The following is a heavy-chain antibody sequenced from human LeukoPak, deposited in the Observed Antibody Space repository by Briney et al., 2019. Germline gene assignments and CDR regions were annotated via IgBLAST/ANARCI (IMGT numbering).Heavy chain of an antibody. CDR2: INHSGST. CDR1: GGSFSGYY. V-gene: IGHV4-34*01. CDR3: ASRGGYYYGNYFDY. J-gene: IGHJ4*02. Sequence: SETLSLTCAVYGGSFSGYYWSWIRQPPGKGLEWIGEINHSGSTNYNPSLKSRVTISVDTSKNQFSLKLSSGAAADTAVYYCASRGGYYYGNYFDYWGQGTLVTVSS. D-gene: IGHD3-22*01.